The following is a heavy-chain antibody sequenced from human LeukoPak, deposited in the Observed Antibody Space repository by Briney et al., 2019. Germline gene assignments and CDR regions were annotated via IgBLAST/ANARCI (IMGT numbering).Heavy chain of an antibody. D-gene: IGHD6-13*01. Sequence: SETLSLTCTVSGGSISTSSYYWGWIRQPPGKGLEWIGSIYHSGSTYYNPSLKSRVTISVDTSKNQISLKLSSVTAADTAVHYCARLAYSSSWSFLWFDPWGQGTLVTVSS. CDR3: ARLAYSSSWSFLWFDP. V-gene: IGHV4-39*01. CDR1: GGSISTSSYY. CDR2: IYHSGST. J-gene: IGHJ5*02.